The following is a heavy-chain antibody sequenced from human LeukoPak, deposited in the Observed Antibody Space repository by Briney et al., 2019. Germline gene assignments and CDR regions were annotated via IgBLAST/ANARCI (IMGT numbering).Heavy chain of an antibody. J-gene: IGHJ4*02. CDR3: AKPMVRGVLYYFDY. Sequence: PGGSLRLSCAASGFTFSNSGMSWVRQAPGKGLEWVSAISTDAGETHYADSVKGRFTISRDNSKNTLYLQMSSLRAEDTAVYYCAKPMVRGVLYYFDYWGQGTLVTVSS. D-gene: IGHD3-10*01. CDR2: ISTDAGET. CDR1: GFTFSNSG. V-gene: IGHV3-23*01.